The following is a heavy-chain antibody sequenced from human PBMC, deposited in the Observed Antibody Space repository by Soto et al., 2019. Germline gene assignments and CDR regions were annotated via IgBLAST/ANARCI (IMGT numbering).Heavy chain of an antibody. CDR2: ISSSSSYI. Sequence: GGSLRLSCAASGFTFSSYSMNWVRQAPGKGLEWVSSISSSSSYIYYADSVKGRFTISRDNAKNSLYLQMNSLRAEDTAVYYCARAGIMITFGGVIVPNYFDYWGQGTLVTVSS. CDR1: GFTFSSYS. V-gene: IGHV3-21*01. CDR3: ARAGIMITFGGVIVPNYFDY. D-gene: IGHD3-16*02. J-gene: IGHJ4*02.